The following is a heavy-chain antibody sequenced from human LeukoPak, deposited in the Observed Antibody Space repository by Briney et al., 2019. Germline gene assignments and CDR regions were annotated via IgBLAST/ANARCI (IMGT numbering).Heavy chain of an antibody. Sequence: GGSLRLSCGASGSTFSSSAMHWVRQGPGKGLEWVAYIAHHGNNNYYADSVKGRFTISRDNSKGSLYLQMNSLRADDTAVYYCAKDGSWSCTDWGQGTLVRVSS. V-gene: IGHV3-30*02. J-gene: IGHJ4*02. D-gene: IGHD2-8*02. CDR3: AKDGSWSCTD. CDR2: IAHHGNNN. CDR1: GSTFSSSA.